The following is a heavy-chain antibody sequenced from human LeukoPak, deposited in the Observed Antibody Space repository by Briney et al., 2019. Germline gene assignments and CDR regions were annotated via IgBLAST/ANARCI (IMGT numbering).Heavy chain of an antibody. V-gene: IGHV4-4*07. CDR1: GGSISSYY. J-gene: IGHJ6*03. CDR2: IYTSGST. D-gene: IGHD6-6*01. CDR3: ARLAARRYYYYMDV. Sequence: PSETLSLTCTVSGGSISSYYWSWIRQPAGKGLEWIGRIYTSGSTNYNPSLKSRVTISVDTSKNQFSLKLSSVTAADTAVYYCARLAARRYYYYMDVWGKGTTVTVSS.